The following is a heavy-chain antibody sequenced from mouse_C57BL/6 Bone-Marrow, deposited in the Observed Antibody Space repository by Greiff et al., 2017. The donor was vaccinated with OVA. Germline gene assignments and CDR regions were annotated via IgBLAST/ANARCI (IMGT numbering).Heavy chain of an antibody. V-gene: IGHV1-15*01. D-gene: IGHD2-13*01. Sequence: VQLQQSGAELVRPGASVTLSCKASGYTFTDYEMHWVKQTPVHGLEWIGAIDPETGGTAYNQKFKGKAILTADKSSSTAYMELRSLTSEDSAVYYCTRELGGDYWYYAMDYWGQGTSVTVSS. J-gene: IGHJ4*01. CDR1: GYTFTDYE. CDR2: IDPETGGT. CDR3: TRELGGDYWYYAMDY.